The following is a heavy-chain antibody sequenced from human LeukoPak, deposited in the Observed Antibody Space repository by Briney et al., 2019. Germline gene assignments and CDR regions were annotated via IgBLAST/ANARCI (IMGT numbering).Heavy chain of an antibody. CDR1: GFTFSSYW. CDR2: ISGSGADT. D-gene: IGHD6-19*01. V-gene: IGHV3-23*01. CDR3: ARYSSAWGTPDY. Sequence: GGSLRLSCAASGFTFSSYWMSWVRQAPGKGLEWVSAISGSGADTYYADSVKGRFTISRDNSKNTLYLQMSSLRADHTAVYYCARYSSAWGTPDYWGQGTLVTVSS. J-gene: IGHJ4*02.